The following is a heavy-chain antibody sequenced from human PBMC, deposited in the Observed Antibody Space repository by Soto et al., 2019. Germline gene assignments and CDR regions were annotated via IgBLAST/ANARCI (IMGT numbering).Heavy chain of an antibody. CDR1: GFTFSSYG. Sequence: QVQLVESGGGVVQPGRSLRLSCAASGFTFSSYGMHWVRQAPGKGLEWVAVIWYDGSNKYYADSVKGRFTISRDNSKNPLYLQMNSLIAEDTAVYYCARAGAALYYFDYWGQGTLVTVSS. CDR3: ARAGAALYYFDY. V-gene: IGHV3-33*01. J-gene: IGHJ4*02. D-gene: IGHD1-26*01. CDR2: IWYDGSNK.